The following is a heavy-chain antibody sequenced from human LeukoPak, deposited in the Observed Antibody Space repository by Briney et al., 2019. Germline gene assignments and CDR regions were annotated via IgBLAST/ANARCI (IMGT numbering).Heavy chain of an antibody. Sequence: SETLSLTCTVSGGSISSGSYDWSWIRQPAGKGREWFGRIYTSESSNYNPSLKSRVTISVDTSKNQFSLKLSSVTAADTAVYYCASYYYDSSGYYYYWGQGTLVTVSS. CDR3: ASYYYDSSGYYYY. CDR2: IYTSESS. D-gene: IGHD3-22*01. CDR1: GGSISSGSYD. V-gene: IGHV4-61*02. J-gene: IGHJ4*02.